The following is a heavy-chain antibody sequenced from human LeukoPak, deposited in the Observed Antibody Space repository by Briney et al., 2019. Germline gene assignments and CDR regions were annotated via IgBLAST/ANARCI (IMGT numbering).Heavy chain of an antibody. D-gene: IGHD3-22*01. Sequence: SETLSLTCTVSGGSISSYYWSWIRQPPGKGLEWIGYIYYSGSTNYNPSLKSRVTISVDTSKNQFSLKLSSVTAADTAVYYCARCGGEDYDSSGYYYLKARNAFDIWGQGTMVTVSS. CDR1: GGSISSYY. J-gene: IGHJ3*02. V-gene: IGHV4-59*01. CDR3: ARCGGEDYDSSGYYYLKARNAFDI. CDR2: IYYSGST.